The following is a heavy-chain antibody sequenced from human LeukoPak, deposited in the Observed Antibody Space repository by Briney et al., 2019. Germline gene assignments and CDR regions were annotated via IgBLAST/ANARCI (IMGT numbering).Heavy chain of an antibody. CDR2: SSSNGSTT. Sequence: GGSLRLSCAASGFTFRDYYKSWIPQARGKGRVWVPYSSSNGSTTYYADSMKDRFTISRDNAKNSLYIQMNSLRAEDTAVYYCARLGYGTAYFDYWGQGTLVTVSS. V-gene: IGHV3-11*01. D-gene: IGHD3-10*01. CDR1: GFTFRDYY. CDR3: ARLGYGTAYFDY. J-gene: IGHJ4*02.